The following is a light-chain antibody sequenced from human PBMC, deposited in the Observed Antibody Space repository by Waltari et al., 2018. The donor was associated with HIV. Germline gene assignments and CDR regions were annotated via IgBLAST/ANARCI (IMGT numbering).Light chain of an antibody. CDR1: YSPVAHNF. CDR2: DNA. Sequence: QSVLTQPPSVSAAPGQKVTIPCSGDYSPVAHNFVSWDQQPPDRAPRLLLYDNAKRPSGIPDRFSAFKAGMSATLVITGLQIVDEADYYCGTWDSSLSLYVFGTGTTVAVL. CDR3: GTWDSSLSLYV. V-gene: IGLV1-51*01. J-gene: IGLJ1*01.